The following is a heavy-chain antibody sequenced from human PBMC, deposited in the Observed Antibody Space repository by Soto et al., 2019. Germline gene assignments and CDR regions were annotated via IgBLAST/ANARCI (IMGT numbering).Heavy chain of an antibody. CDR3: ARASNYYDPDDAFDI. D-gene: IGHD3-22*01. J-gene: IGHJ3*02. CDR1: GYTFTSYY. CDR2: MNPNSGNT. V-gene: IGHV1-8*01. Sequence: ASVKVSCKAYGYTFTSYYINWVRQATVQGLEWMGWMNPNSGNTGYAQKFQGRVTMTRNTSISTAYMELSSLRSEDTAVYYCARASNYYDPDDAFDIWGQGTMVTV.